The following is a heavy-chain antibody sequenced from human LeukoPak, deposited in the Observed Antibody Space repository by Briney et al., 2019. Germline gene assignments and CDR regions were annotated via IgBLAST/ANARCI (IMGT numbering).Heavy chain of an antibody. CDR3: ARDHLANLASRFFDP. CDR1: GYSISSDYY. Sequence: SETLSLTCTVSGYSISSDYYWGWIRQPPGKGLEWIGSVHHSGRTYYNPSLKSRVTISVDTSKNQFSLKLNSVTAADTAVYYCARDHLANLASRFFDPWGRGSLVTVSS. CDR2: VHHSGRT. J-gene: IGHJ5*02. D-gene: IGHD3-3*01. V-gene: IGHV4-38-2*02.